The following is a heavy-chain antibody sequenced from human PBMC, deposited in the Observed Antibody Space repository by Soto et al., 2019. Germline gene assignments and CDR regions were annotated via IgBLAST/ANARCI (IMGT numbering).Heavy chain of an antibody. CDR3: ARDPGLADNRKVDD. J-gene: IGHJ4*02. CDR2: ISAYNGNT. D-gene: IGHD6-19*01. Sequence: ASVKVSCKASGYTFTSYGISWVRQAPGQGLEWMGWISAYNGNTNYAQKLQGRVTMTTDTSTSTAYMELRSLRSDDTAVYCCARDPGLADNRKVDDWGQGTLVTVSS. CDR1: GYTFTSYG. V-gene: IGHV1-18*04.